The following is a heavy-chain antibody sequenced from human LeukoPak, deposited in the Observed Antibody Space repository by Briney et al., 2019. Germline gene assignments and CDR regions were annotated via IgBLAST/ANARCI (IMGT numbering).Heavy chain of an antibody. CDR1: GDSVSSNSAA. D-gene: IGHD6-19*01. CDR2: TYYRSKWYD. J-gene: IGHJ4*02. Sequence: SQTLSLTCAISGDSVSSNSAAWNWIRQSPSRGLEWLGRTYYRSKWYDDYAVSVKSRITINPDTSKNQFSLQLNSVTPEDTAVYYCARALRYSSGWALDYWGQGTLVTVSS. CDR3: ARALRYSSGWALDY. V-gene: IGHV6-1*01.